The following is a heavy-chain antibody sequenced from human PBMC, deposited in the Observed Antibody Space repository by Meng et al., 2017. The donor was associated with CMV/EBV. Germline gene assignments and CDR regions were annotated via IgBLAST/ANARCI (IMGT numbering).Heavy chain of an antibody. CDR2: INHSGST. J-gene: IGHJ5*02. V-gene: IGHV4-34*01. CDR3: ARGGNWFDP. Sequence: QVHLQHWGAGLLKPSRHLPLTRAVYGGSFSGYYWSWIRQPPGKGLGWIGEINHSGSTNYNPSLKSRVTISVDTSKNQFSLKLSSVTAADTAVYYCARGGNWFDPWGQGTLVTVSS. CDR1: GGSFSGYY.